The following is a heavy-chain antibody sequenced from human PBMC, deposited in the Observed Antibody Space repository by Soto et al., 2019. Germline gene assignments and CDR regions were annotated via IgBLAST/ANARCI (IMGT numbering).Heavy chain of an antibody. CDR2: IKQDGSEK. J-gene: IGHJ4*02. Sequence: GGSLRLSCAASGFTFSTYWMSWVRQAPGKGLEWVANIKQDGSEKYYVDSVKGRFTVSRDNAKNSLYLQMNSLRAEDTAVYYCAREGHDYGSGYNYWGQGTLVTVSS. V-gene: IGHV3-7*01. CDR3: AREGHDYGSGYNY. D-gene: IGHD4-17*01. CDR1: GFTFSTYW.